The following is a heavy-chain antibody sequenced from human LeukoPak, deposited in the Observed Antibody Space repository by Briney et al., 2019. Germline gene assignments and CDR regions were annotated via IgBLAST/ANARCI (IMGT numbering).Heavy chain of an antibody. D-gene: IGHD3-3*01. V-gene: IGHV4-39*01. CDR2: IYYSGST. CDR1: GGSISSSSYY. CDR3: ARVWARYDFWSGYAIGYYFDY. J-gene: IGHJ4*02. Sequence: SETLSLTCTVSGGSISSSSYYWGWIRQPPGKGLEWIGSIYYSGSTYYNPSLKSRVTISVDTSKNQFSLKLSSVTAADTAVYYCARVWARYDFWSGYAIGYYFDYWGQGTLVTVSS.